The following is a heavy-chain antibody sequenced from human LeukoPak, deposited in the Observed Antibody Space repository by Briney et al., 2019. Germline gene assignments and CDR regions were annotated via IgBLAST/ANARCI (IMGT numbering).Heavy chain of an antibody. V-gene: IGHV3-21*01. J-gene: IGHJ4*02. CDR3: ARDREPQFYV. CDR1: GFTFSSYS. D-gene: IGHD1-26*01. CDR2: ISSSSSYI. Sequence: GGSLRLSCEASGFTFSSYSMNWVRQAPGKGLEWVSSISSSSSYIYYADSVKGRFTISRDNAKNSLYLQMNSLRAEDTAVYYCARDREPQFYVWGQGTLVTVSS.